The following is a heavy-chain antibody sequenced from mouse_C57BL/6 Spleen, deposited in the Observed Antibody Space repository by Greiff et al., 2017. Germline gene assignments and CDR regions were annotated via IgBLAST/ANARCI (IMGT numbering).Heavy chain of an antibody. Sequence: QVQLQQPGAELVRPGTSVKLSCKASGYTFTSYWMHWVKQRPGQGLEWIGVIDPSDSYTNYNQKFKGKATLTVDTSSSTAYMQLSSLTSEGSAVYYCANSITTLVEGDTWGQGTTLTVSS. CDR3: ANSITTLVEGDT. CDR2: IDPSDSYT. V-gene: IGHV1-59*01. J-gene: IGHJ2*01. D-gene: IGHD1-1*01. CDR1: GYTFTSYW.